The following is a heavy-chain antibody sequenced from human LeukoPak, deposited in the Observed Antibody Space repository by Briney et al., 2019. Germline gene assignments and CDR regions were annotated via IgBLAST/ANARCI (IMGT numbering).Heavy chain of an antibody. J-gene: IGHJ4*02. V-gene: IGHV4-38-2*02. Sequence: SETLSLTCTVSGYSISSGYYWGWIRQPPGKGLKWIGSIYHSGSTYYNPSLKSRVTISVDTSKNQFSLKLSSVTAADTAVYYCAGIAVAGNIYWGQGTLVTVSS. D-gene: IGHD6-19*01. CDR3: AGIAVAGNIY. CDR2: IYHSGST. CDR1: GYSISSGYY.